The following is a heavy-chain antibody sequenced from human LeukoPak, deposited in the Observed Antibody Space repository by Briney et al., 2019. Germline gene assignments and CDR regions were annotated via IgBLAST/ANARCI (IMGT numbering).Heavy chain of an antibody. D-gene: IGHD5-24*01. CDR1: GGSITTNS. J-gene: IGHJ5*02. Sequence: SETLSLTCSVSGGSITTNSWNWIRQPPGQGLEWIGYIYYSGRASYNPSLKSRVTMSVDMSKNQFSLKLTSVTAADTAVYYCARRGVEMAAIRPDNWFDPWGQGTLVTVSS. CDR2: IYYSGRA. V-gene: IGHV4-59*08. CDR3: ARRGVEMAAIRPDNWFDP.